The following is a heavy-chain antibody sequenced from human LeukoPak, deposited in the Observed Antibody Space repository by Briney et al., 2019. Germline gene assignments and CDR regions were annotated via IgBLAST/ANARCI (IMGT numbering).Heavy chain of an antibody. V-gene: IGHV3-21*01. CDR3: ARGGSIAALAL. J-gene: IGHJ4*02. CDR2: ISSSSSYI. Sequence: GGSLRLSCAASGFTFSSYSMNWVRQAPGKGLEWVSSISSSSSYIYYADSVKGRFTISRDNAKSSLYLQMNSLRAEDTAVYYCARGGSIAALALWGQGTLVTVSS. CDR1: GFTFSSYS. D-gene: IGHD6-13*01.